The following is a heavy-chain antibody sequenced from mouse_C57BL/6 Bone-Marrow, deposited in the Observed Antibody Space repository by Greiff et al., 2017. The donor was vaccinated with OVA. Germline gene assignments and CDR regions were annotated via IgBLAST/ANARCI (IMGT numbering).Heavy chain of an antibody. J-gene: IGHJ3*01. CDR2: GQGLEWIG. D-gene: IGHD2-10*02. Sequence: VKLVESGPELARPWASVKISCQAFYTFSRRVHFAFRDTTYWMQWVKQRPGQGLEWIGAISPGNGDPSYNQKFKGKATLTEDKSSSTAYMQLSSLTSEDSAVYYCAWGEYPFAYWGQGTLVTVSA. CDR1: YTFSRRVH. CDR3: SEDSAVYYCAWGEYPFAY. V-gene: IGHV1-87*01.